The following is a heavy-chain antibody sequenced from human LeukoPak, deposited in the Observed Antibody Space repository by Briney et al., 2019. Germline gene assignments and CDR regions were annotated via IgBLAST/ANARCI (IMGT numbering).Heavy chain of an antibody. CDR3: ARAKEMPTITDY. CDR1: GFTVSSNY. D-gene: IGHD5-24*01. V-gene: IGHV3-66*01. Sequence: GGSLRLSCAASGFTVSSNYMSWVRQAPGKGLEWVSVIYSGGSTYYADSVKGRFTISRDNSKNTLYLQMNSLRAEDTAVYYCARAKEMPTITDYWGQGTLATVSS. CDR2: IYSGGST. J-gene: IGHJ4*02.